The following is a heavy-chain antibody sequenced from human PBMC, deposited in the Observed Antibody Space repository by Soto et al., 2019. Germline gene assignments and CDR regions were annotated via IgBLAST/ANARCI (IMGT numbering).Heavy chain of an antibody. Sequence: GGSLRLSCAASGFTVSSNYMSWVRQAPGKGLEWVSVIYSGGSTYYADSVKGRFTISRGNSKNTLYLQMNSLRAEDTAVYYCAREKYDSSGYDNYWGQGTLVTVSS. CDR1: GFTVSSNY. CDR3: AREKYDSSGYDNY. CDR2: IYSGGST. D-gene: IGHD3-22*01. J-gene: IGHJ4*02. V-gene: IGHV3-53*01.